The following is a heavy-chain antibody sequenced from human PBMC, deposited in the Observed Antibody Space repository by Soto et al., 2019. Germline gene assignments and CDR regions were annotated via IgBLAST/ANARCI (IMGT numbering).Heavy chain of an antibody. CDR3: AKGAGPPWFDP. CDR2: IQANGNT. Sequence: SETLSLTCTISADSISNDYWWSWIRQPAGKGLEWIGRIQANGNTNYNPSLKSRVTVSVDTSKNQFSLKVRSVTAADTAVYYCAKGAGPPWFDPWGQGTLVTVSS. J-gene: IGHJ5*02. V-gene: IGHV4-4*07. CDR1: ADSISNDY.